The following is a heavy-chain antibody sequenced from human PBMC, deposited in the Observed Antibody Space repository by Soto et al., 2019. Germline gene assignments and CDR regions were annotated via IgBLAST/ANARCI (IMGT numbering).Heavy chain of an antibody. Sequence: ASVKVSCKASGCTFSSYAISCVRQAPGQGLEWMGGIIPIFGTANYAQKFQGRVTITADESTSTAYMELSSLRSEDTAVYYCARQPHRITIFGVALDYWGQGTLVTVSS. CDR1: GCTFSSYA. CDR3: ARQPHRITIFGVALDY. V-gene: IGHV1-69*13. J-gene: IGHJ4*02. CDR2: IIPIFGTA. D-gene: IGHD3-3*01.